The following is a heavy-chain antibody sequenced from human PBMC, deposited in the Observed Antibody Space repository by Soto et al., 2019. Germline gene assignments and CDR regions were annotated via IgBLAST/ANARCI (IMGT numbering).Heavy chain of an antibody. V-gene: IGHV4-39*01. CDR1: GGSISSSSYY. Sequence: SETRSLTCTVSGGSISSSSYYWGWIRQPPGKGLEGIANIYYSGSTTYNPPLKSRIYMSVDTSKIQLSLELGSVNAADTAVYYCGRYIIVPRSFDSWGQGPLVTVS. CDR2: IYYSGST. CDR3: GRYIIVPRSFDS. J-gene: IGHJ5*01. D-gene: IGHD3-22*01.